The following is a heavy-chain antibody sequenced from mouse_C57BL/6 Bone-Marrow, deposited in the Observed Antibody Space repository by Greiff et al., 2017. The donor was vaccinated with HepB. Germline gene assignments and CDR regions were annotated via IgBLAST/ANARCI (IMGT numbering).Heavy chain of an antibody. D-gene: IGHD2-4*01. CDR3: TPFYYDYVAWFAY. CDR2: IDPETGGT. V-gene: IGHV1-15*01. CDR1: GYTFTDYE. Sequence: QVQLQQSGAELVRPGASVTLSCKASGYTFTDYEMHWVKQTPVHGLEWIGAIDPETGGTAYNQKFKGKAILTADKSSSTAYMELRSLTSEDSAVYYCTPFYYDYVAWFAYWGQGTLVTVSA. J-gene: IGHJ3*01.